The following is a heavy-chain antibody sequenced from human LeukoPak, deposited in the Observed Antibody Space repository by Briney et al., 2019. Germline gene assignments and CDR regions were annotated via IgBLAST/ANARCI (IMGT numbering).Heavy chain of an antibody. V-gene: IGHV3-7*01. Sequence: PGGSLRLSCAASGFTFSTYWMTWVRQAPGKGLEWVANIKQDGSEKYFVDSVKGRFTISRDNANNSLYLQMNSLRAEDTAVYYCARDPGHTFDYWGQGTLVTVSS. D-gene: IGHD2-8*02. CDR3: ARDPGHTFDY. CDR2: IKQDGSEK. CDR1: GFTFSTYW. J-gene: IGHJ4*02.